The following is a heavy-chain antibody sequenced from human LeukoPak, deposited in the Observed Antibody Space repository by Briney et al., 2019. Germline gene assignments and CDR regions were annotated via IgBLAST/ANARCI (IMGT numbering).Heavy chain of an antibody. Sequence: PGWSLRLSCAASGFTFSSHSTNWVRQAPGKGLEWVSSISSSGGYIYYADSVKGRFTTSTANAKTSLNLQLHSLRADDTAVYYCARAGVVPADTPHYFPYNGLDVWGQGTTVTASS. CDR3: ARAGVVPADTPHYFPYNGLDV. V-gene: IGHV3-21*01. J-gene: IGHJ6*02. CDR2: ISSSGGYI. CDR1: GFTFSSHS. D-gene: IGHD2-2*01.